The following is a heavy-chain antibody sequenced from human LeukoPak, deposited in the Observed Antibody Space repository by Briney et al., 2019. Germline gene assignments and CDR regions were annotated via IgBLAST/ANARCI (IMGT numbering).Heavy chain of an antibody. CDR1: GFTFDSYG. V-gene: IGHV3-23*01. CDR2: ISGSGVYT. J-gene: IGHJ4*02. D-gene: IGHD4-23*01. Sequence: GGSLRLSCAASGFTFDSYGMNWVRQAPGKGLEWVSGISGSGVYTYYADSVKGRFTISRDNSKNALYLQMNSLRAEDTAVYYCANSPVVIGSQDENYFDYWGQGTLVTVSS. CDR3: ANSPVVIGSQDENYFDY.